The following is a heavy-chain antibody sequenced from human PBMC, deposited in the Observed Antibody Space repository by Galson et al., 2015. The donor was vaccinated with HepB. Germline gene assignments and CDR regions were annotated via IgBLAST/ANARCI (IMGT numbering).Heavy chain of an antibody. CDR1: GYTFTGYY. J-gene: IGHJ6*02. CDR2: INPNSGGT. V-gene: IGHV1-2*04. Sequence: SVKVSCKASGYTFTGYYMHWVRQAPGQGLEWMGWINPNSGGTNYAQKFQGWVTMTRDTSISTAYMELSRLRSDDTAVYYCARDLGVTTNVLYYYYYGMDVWGQGTTVTVSS. D-gene: IGHD1-1*01. CDR3: ARDLGVTTNVLYYYYYGMDV.